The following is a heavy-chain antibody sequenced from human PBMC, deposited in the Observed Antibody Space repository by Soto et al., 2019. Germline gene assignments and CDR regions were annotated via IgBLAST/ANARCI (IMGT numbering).Heavy chain of an antibody. CDR2: FDPEDGET. Sequence: SEKVSCRVSVYPLTKLAMHLVRQAPGKGLEWMGGFDPEDGETMYAQKFQGRVTMTEDTSTDTAYMDLSSPRSEDTAVYYCATTRARPGIAVAGLDYWGQGTVVTVFS. D-gene: IGHD6-19*01. CDR1: VYPLTKLA. CDR3: ATTRARPGIAVAGLDY. V-gene: IGHV1-24*01. J-gene: IGHJ4*02.